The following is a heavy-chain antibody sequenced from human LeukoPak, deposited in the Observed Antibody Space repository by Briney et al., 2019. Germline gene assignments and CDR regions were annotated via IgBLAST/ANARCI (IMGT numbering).Heavy chain of an antibody. V-gene: IGHV3-23*01. CDR1: GFTFSSYA. J-gene: IGHJ4*02. CDR2: ISGSGGST. Sequence: PGGSLRLSCAASGFTFSSYAMSWVRQAPGKGLEWVSAISGSGGSTYYADSVKGRFTISRDNSKNTLYLQMNSLGAEDTAVYYCVKHIYYYDSSGLDYWGQGTLVTVSS. CDR3: VKHIYYYDSSGLDY. D-gene: IGHD3-22*01.